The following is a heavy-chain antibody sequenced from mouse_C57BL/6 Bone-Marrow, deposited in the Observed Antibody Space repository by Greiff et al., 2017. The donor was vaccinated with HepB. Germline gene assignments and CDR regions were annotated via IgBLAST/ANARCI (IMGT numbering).Heavy chain of an antibody. CDR3: ATPINGRGFYAMDY. D-gene: IGHD4-1*01. J-gene: IGHJ4*01. CDR1: GFNIKNTY. CDR2: IDPANGNT. Sequence: VQLQQSVAELVRPGASVKLSCTASGFNIKNTYMHWVKQRPEQGLEWIGRIDPANGNTQYAPKFQGNATMTADTSSNTAYLQLSSLTSEDTAIYYGATPINGRGFYAMDYWGQGTSVTVSS. V-gene: IGHV14-3*01.